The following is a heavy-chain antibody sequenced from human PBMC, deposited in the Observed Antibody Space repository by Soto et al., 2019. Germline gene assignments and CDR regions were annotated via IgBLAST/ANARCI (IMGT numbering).Heavy chain of an antibody. CDR2: MNPNSGNT. J-gene: IGHJ6*03. CDR3: ARGDQKVPAAIKRIYYYYYYMDV. Sequence: ASVKVSCKASGYTFTSYDINWVRQAPGQGLEWMGWMNPNSGNTGYAQKFQGRVTMTRNTSISTAYMELSSLRSEDTAVYYCARGDQKVPAAIKRIYYYYYYMDVWGKGTTVTVSS. D-gene: IGHD2-2*02. CDR1: GYTFTSYD. V-gene: IGHV1-8*02.